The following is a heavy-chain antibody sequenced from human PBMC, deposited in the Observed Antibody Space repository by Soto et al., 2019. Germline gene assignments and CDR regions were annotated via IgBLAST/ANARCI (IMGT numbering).Heavy chain of an antibody. D-gene: IGHD1-26*01. J-gene: IGHJ4*02. CDR1: NASITSSGYY. CDR3: ARMSGTYYVPDY. CDR2: IYHSGST. V-gene: IGHV4-31*03. Sequence: QVQLQESGPRLVEASQTLSLTCTVSNASITSSGYYWSWVRQPPGKRLEWIGYIYHSGSTFYSPSLQSRLTMSVDTSKNQFSQTLRSVTAADTAVYHCARMSGTYYVPDYWGQGTLVTVSS.